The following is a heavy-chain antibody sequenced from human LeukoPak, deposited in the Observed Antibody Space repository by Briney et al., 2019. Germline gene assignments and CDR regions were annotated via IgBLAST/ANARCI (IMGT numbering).Heavy chain of an antibody. V-gene: IGHV3-21*01. CDR1: GFTFSNIW. Sequence: GGSLRLSCAASGFTFSNIWMHWVRQAPGKGLEWVSSISSSSSYIYYADSVKGRFTISRDNAKNSLYLQMNSLRAEDTAVYYCARDFTLPDYWGQGTLVTVSS. CDR3: ARDFTLPDY. CDR2: ISSSSSYI. J-gene: IGHJ4*02.